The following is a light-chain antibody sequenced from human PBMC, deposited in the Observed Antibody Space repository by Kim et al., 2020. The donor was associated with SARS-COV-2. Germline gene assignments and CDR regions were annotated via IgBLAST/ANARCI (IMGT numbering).Light chain of an antibody. CDR2: KAS. Sequence: DIQMTQSPSTLSASVGDRVTITCRASQSISNWLAWYQQKPGKTPKLLIYKASILESGVPSRFNGSGSGTEFTLTITSLQPDDFASYYCQQYNSHPYTFGQGTKVDIK. CDR3: QQYNSHPYT. CDR1: QSISNW. J-gene: IGKJ2*01. V-gene: IGKV1-5*03.